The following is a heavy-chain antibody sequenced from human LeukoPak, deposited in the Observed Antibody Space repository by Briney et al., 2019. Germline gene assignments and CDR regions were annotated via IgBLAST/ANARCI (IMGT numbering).Heavy chain of an antibody. J-gene: IGHJ3*02. CDR3: ARDPAYVALDI. Sequence: GGSLRLSCAASGFTFSNSYMSWVRQAPGKGLEWVAIINPDGSQRSFVDSVKGRFAISRDNAKNSLYLQMNSLSAEDTAVYYCARDPAYVALDIWGQGTTVTVSS. D-gene: IGHD2-21*01. CDR1: GFTFSNSY. CDR2: INPDGSQR. V-gene: IGHV3-7*01.